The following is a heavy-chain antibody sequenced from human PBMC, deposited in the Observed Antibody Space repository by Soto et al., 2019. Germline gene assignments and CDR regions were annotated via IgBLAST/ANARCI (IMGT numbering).Heavy chain of an antibody. CDR2: INAGNGDT. J-gene: IGHJ5*02. CDR3: AKPTFPDFWSVPHAP. D-gene: IGHD3-3*01. Sequence: GASVKVSCKASGYPFTSYLMHWVRQAPGQRLEWMGWINAGNGDTRYSQKFQGRFTISRDNSKNTLYLQVNSLRAEDTAVYYCAKPTFPDFWSVPHAPWGKGPLVPVSP. V-gene: IGHV1-3*01. CDR1: GYPFTSYL.